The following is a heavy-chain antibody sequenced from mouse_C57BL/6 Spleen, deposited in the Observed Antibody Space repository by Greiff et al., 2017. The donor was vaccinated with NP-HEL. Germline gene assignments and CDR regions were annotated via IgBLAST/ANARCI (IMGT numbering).Heavy chain of an antibody. CDR3: ASPTAQATLAMDY. CDR2: INPNNGGT. CDR1: GYTFTDYY. J-gene: IGHJ4*01. D-gene: IGHD3-2*02. V-gene: IGHV1-26*01. Sequence: VQLQQSGPELVKPGASVKISCKASGYTFTDYYMNWVKQSHGKSLEWIGDINPNNGGTSYNQKFKGKATLTVDKSSSTAYMELRSLTSEDSAVYYCASPTAQATLAMDYWGQGTSVTVSS.